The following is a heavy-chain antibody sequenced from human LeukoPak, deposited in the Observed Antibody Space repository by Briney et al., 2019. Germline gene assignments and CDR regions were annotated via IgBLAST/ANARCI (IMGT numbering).Heavy chain of an antibody. CDR2: IYYSGST. D-gene: IGHD4-23*01. Sequence: PSQTLSLTCSVSGGSINSDDYYWNWIRQPPGKGLERIGYIYYSGSTYYNPSLKSRVTISVDTSKNQFSLKLSSVTAADTAVYYCARHGGDYGGDSGTYYFDFWGQGTLVTVSS. CDR3: ARHGGDYGGDSGTYYFDF. V-gene: IGHV4-30-4*01. CDR1: GGSINSDDYY. J-gene: IGHJ4*02.